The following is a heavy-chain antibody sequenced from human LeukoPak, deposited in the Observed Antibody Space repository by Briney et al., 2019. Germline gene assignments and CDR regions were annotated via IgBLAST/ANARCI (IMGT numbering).Heavy chain of an antibody. V-gene: IGHV3-7*01. CDR1: GFTFSTYS. CDR3: ARVQIAVGFAFDI. J-gene: IGHJ3*02. CDR2: IKEDGSEK. D-gene: IGHD6-19*01. Sequence: GGSLRLSCATSGFTFSTYSMRWFRQAPGKGLEWVASIKEDGSEKYYVDSVKGRFTISRDNAKNSLYLQMNSLRVEDTAVYYCARVQIAVGFAFDIWGQGTMVTVSS.